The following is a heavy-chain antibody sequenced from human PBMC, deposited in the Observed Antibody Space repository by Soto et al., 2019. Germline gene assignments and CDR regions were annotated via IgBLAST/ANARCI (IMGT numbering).Heavy chain of an antibody. CDR1: GGTFSSYA. D-gene: IGHD2-15*01. J-gene: IGHJ6*02. V-gene: IGHV1-69*01. Sequence: QVQLVQSGAEVKKPGSSVKVSCKASGGTFSSYAISWVRQAPGQGLEWMGGIIPIFGTANYAQKFQGRVTITADESTSTAYMELSSLRSEDTGVYYCAIYWGGYCSGGSCYRNKRSGLGEYDYYGMDVWGQGTTLTVSS. CDR2: IIPIFGTA. CDR3: AIYWGGYCSGGSCYRNKRSGLGEYDYYGMDV.